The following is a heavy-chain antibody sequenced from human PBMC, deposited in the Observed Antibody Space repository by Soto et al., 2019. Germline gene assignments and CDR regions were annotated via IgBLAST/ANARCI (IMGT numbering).Heavy chain of an antibody. D-gene: IGHD5-12*01. CDR2: VRGNGDPP. J-gene: IGHJ4*02. CDR3: VKSRGGNNFDFFD. V-gene: IGHV3-64D*06. Sequence: PGGSLRLSFSASGFTFSSYAMHWVRPAPGKGLEYVSGVRGNGDPPFYADSVKGRFTISRDNSKNTLYLQMSGLSAGDTAVYYCVKSRGGNNFDFFDWGQGALVTVSS. CDR1: GFTFSSYA.